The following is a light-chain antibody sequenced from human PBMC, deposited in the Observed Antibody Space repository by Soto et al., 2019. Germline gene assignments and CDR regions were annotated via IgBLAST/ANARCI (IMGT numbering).Light chain of an antibody. CDR1: QTISSW. Sequence: DIQMTQSPSTLSGSVGDRVTITCRASQTISSWLAWYQQKPGKAPKLLIYKASTLKSGVPSRFSGSGSGTEFTLTISRLQPDDVATYYCLQYSSHSWTFGQGTKVDTK. CDR3: LQYSSHSWT. V-gene: IGKV1-5*03. J-gene: IGKJ1*01. CDR2: KAS.